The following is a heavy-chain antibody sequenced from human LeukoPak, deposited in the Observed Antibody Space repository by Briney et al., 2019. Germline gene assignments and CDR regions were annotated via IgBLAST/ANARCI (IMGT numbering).Heavy chain of an antibody. V-gene: IGHV3-48*03. CDR2: ITSSAGTI. CDR3: AKLRPVAGYDY. CDR1: GFTFSSYE. J-gene: IGHJ4*02. D-gene: IGHD6-19*01. Sequence: GGSLRLSCAASGFTFSSYEMHWVRQAPGKGLEWISYITSSAGTIYYADSVKGRFTISRDNSKNTLSVQMNSLRAEDTAIYYCAKLRPVAGYDYWGQGTLGTVSS.